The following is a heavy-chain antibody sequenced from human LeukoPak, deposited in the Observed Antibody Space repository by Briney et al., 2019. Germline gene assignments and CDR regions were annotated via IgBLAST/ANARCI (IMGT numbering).Heavy chain of an antibody. CDR1: GFTFSSYG. CDR3: AKDQVPYYYYYMDV. V-gene: IGHV3-30*02. J-gene: IGHJ6*03. Sequence: GGSLRLSCAASGFTFSSYGMHWARQAPGKGLEWVAFIRYDGSNKYYADSVKGRFTISGDNSKNTLYLQMNSLRAEDTAVYYCAKDQVPYYYYYMDVWGKGTTVTISS. D-gene: IGHD4/OR15-4a*01. CDR2: IRYDGSNK.